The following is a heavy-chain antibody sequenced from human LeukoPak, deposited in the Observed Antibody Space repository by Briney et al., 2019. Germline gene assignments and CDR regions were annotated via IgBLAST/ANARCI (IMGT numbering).Heavy chain of an antibody. V-gene: IGHV3-11*01. CDR3: AREKNPYYDFWNGYYYYGMDV. Sequence: GGSLRLSCAASGFTFNNYAMSWVRQAPGKGLEWVSYISSSGSTIYYADSVKGRFTISRDNAKNSLYLQMNSLRAEDTAVYYCAREKNPYYDFWNGYYYYGMDVWGQGTTVTVSS. CDR1: GFTFNNYA. D-gene: IGHD3-3*01. CDR2: ISSSGSTI. J-gene: IGHJ6*02.